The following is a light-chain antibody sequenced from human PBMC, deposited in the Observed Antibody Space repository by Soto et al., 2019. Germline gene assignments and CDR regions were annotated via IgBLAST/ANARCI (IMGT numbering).Light chain of an antibody. CDR3: SSYTSSSTLLV. CDR2: DVS. CDR1: SSDVGGYNY. J-gene: IGLJ2*01. V-gene: IGLV2-14*01. Sequence: QSALTQPASVSGSPGQSITISCTGTSSDVGGYNYVSWYQQHPGKAPKLMIYDVSNRPSRVSSRFSGSKSGNTASLTISGLQSEDEADYYCSSYTSSSTLLVFGGGTKLIVL.